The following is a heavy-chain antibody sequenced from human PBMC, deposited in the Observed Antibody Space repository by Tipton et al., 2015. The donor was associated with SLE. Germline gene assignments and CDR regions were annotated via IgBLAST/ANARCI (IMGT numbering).Heavy chain of an antibody. D-gene: IGHD6-6*01. J-gene: IGHJ3*02. CDR1: GFTFSDYY. Sequence: QVQLVQSGGGLVKPGGSLRLSCAASGFTFSDYYMSWIRQAPGKGLEWVSYISKSGTTIYYADSVRGRFTISRDNAKNSLYLQMNSLRAEDTAVYYCARFSSSKLAFDIWGQGTMVTVSS. CDR3: ARFSSSKLAFDI. CDR2: ISKSGTTI. V-gene: IGHV3-11*04.